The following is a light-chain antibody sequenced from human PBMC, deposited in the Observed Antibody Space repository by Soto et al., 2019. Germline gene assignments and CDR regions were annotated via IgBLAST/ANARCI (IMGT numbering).Light chain of an antibody. CDR3: QQYGSTGT. Sequence: ESVLMQAPGILSVSPGEMATLSCRASQSVSSNLAWYKQKPGQAPRLLIYGASNRATGIPDRLSGSGSGTDFTLTISRLEPEDFAVYYCQQYGSTGTFGHGTKVDIK. J-gene: IGKJ1*01. CDR1: QSVSSN. CDR2: GAS. V-gene: IGKV3-20*01.